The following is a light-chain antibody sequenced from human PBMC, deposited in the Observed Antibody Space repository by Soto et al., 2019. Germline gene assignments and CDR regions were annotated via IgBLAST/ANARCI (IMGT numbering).Light chain of an antibody. V-gene: IGKV1-5*03. J-gene: IGKJ1*01. CDR2: KAS. CDR1: QTISSW. CDR3: QHYNSYSEA. Sequence: DIQMTQSPSTLSGSLGARVTITCLASQTISSWLAWYQQKPGKARKLLIYKASTLKSGVPSRFSGSGSGTEFTLTISSLQPDDFATYYCQHYNSYSEAVGQGTKVEIK.